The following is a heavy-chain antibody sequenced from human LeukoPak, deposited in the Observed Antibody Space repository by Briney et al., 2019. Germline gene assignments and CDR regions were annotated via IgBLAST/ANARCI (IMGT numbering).Heavy chain of an antibody. Sequence: SETLSLTCAVSGGSISSGGYSWSWIRQPPGKGLEWIGYIYHSGSTYYNPSLKSRVTISVDRSKNQFSLKLSSVTAADTAVYYCARDLAGGGHYFDYWGQGTLVTVSS. CDR1: GGSISSGGYS. CDR2: IYHSGST. J-gene: IGHJ4*02. CDR3: ARDLAGGGHYFDY. V-gene: IGHV4-30-2*01. D-gene: IGHD3-10*01.